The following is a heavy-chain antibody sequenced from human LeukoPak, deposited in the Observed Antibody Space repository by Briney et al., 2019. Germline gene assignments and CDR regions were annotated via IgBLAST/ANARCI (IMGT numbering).Heavy chain of an antibody. D-gene: IGHD3-10*02. J-gene: IGHJ6*04. CDR1: GFTFTSYA. CDR2: ISGGGGNT. Sequence: GGSLRLSCAASGFTFTSYAMNWVRQAPGKGLEGVSAISGGGGNTYYADSVKGRFTISRDNSKNTLYLQMNSLRAEDTAVYYCAELGITMIGGVWGKGTTVTISS. CDR3: AELGITMIGGV. V-gene: IGHV3-23*01.